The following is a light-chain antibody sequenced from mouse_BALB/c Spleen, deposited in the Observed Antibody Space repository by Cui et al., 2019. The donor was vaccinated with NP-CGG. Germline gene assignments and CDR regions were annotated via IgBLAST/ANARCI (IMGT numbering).Light chain of an antibody. V-gene: IGLV1*01. CDR1: TGAITTTNY. CDR3: ALWYSNHWV. CDR2: GTN. Sequence: QAVVTQESALPTSPGETVTLTCRSSTGAITTTNYANWVQVKPDHLFTGLIGGTNNRAPGVPARFSGSLIGDKAALTITGAQTEDEAIYFCALWYSNHWVFGGGTKLTVL. J-gene: IGLJ1*01.